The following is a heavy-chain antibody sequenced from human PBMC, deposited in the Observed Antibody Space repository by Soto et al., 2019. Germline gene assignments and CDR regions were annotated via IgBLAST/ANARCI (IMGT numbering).Heavy chain of an antibody. D-gene: IGHD3-22*01. J-gene: IGHJ4*02. CDR1: GFTVSTHY. CDR2: IYSGGST. V-gene: IGHV3-53*01. Sequence: GGSLRLSCAASGFTVSTHYMTWVRQAPGKGLEWVSLIYSGGSTYYADSVKGRLTIPRDNTKNMLYLQMNSLRAGDTAVYYCARGYYDSTAYFDYWGQGTLVTVS. CDR3: ARGYYDSTAYFDY.